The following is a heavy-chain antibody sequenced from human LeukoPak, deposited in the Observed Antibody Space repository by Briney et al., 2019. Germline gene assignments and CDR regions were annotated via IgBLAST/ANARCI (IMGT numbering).Heavy chain of an antibody. CDR3: ATGFHCSSTSCYRDDWFDP. V-gene: IGHV1-24*01. J-gene: IGHJ5*02. Sequence: ASVKVSCKVSGYTLTELSMHWVRQAPGKGLEWMGGFDPEDGETIYAQKFQGRVTMTEDTSTDTAYMELSSLRSEDTAVYYCATGFHCSSTSCYRDDWFDPRGQGTLVTVSS. D-gene: IGHD2-2*01. CDR1: GYTLTELS. CDR2: FDPEDGET.